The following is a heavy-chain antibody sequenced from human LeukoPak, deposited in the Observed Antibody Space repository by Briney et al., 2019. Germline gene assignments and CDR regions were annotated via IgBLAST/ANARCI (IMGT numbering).Heavy chain of an antibody. CDR2: IKQDGSEK. V-gene: IGHV3-7*01. D-gene: IGHD3-3*01. Sequence: PGGSLRLSCAASGFTLSNYWMTWVRPAPGQGLEGVADIKQDGSEKLYVKSVRGRFTVSREKAKKALFLQLNSLRAEDTAVYYCARDNGVVHGVYYMDVWGKGTTVTVS. J-gene: IGHJ6*03. CDR3: ARDNGVVHGVYYMDV. CDR1: GFTLSNYW.